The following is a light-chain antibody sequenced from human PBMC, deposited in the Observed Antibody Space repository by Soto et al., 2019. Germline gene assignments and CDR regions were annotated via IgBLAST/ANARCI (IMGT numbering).Light chain of an antibody. CDR2: GAS. Sequence: EVVLTQSPGTLSLSPGDRVTLSCGASQRISSSYLAWYQHKPGQSPRLLIYGASNRAVGIPGRFSGSGSGTDFTLIINRLEPEDFAVYYCQQYGRSFGQGARLEIK. CDR1: QRISSSY. CDR3: QQYGRS. J-gene: IGKJ5*01. V-gene: IGKV3-20*01.